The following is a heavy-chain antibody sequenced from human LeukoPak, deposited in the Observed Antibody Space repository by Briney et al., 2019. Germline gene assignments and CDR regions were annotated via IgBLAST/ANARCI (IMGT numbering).Heavy chain of an antibody. D-gene: IGHD4-17*01. CDR1: GGSVSSGSYY. Sequence: SETLSLTCTVSGGSVSSGSYYWSWIRQPPGKGLEWIGYIYYSGSTNYNPSLKSRVTISVDTSKNQFSLKLRSVTAADTAVYYCATTTVTTLYAFDIWGQGTMVTVSS. V-gene: IGHV4-61*01. CDR3: ATTTVTTLYAFDI. CDR2: IYYSGST. J-gene: IGHJ3*02.